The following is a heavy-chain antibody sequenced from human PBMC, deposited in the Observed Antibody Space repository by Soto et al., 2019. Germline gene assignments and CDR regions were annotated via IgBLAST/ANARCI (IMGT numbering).Heavy chain of an antibody. CDR1: GFTFSSYA. CDR2: ISYDGSNK. CDR3: ARDQPKNYDSSGYYYWFLGAAYYYGMDV. D-gene: IGHD3-22*01. Sequence: GGSLRLSCAASGFTFSSYAMHWVRQAPGKGLEWVAVISYDGSNKYYADSVKGRFTISRDNSKNTLYLQMNSLRAEDTAVYYCARDQPKNYDSSGYYYWFLGAAYYYGMDVWGQGTTVTVSS. J-gene: IGHJ6*02. V-gene: IGHV3-30-3*01.